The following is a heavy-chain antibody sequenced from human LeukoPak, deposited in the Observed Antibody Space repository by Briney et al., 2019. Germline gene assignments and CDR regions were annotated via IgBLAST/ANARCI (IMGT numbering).Heavy chain of an antibody. V-gene: IGHV1-2*02. Sequence: ASVKVSCKASGYXFTGYYMHWVRQAPGQGLEWMGWINPNSGGTNYAQKFQGRVTMTRDTSISTAYMELSRLRSDDTAVYYCVRFFLGMQAFDIWGQGTMVTVSS. CDR2: INPNSGGT. CDR1: GYXFTGYY. CDR3: VRFFLGMQAFDI. J-gene: IGHJ3*02. D-gene: IGHD3-3*01.